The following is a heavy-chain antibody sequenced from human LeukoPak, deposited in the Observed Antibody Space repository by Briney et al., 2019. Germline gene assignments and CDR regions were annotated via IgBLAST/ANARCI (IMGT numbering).Heavy chain of an antibody. Sequence: GASVKVSCKASGYTFTSYGISWVRQAPGQGLEWMGWISAYNGNTNYAQKLQGRVTMTTDTSTSTAYMELRSLRSDDTAVYYCARAPLRNWNVRLEYAFDIWGQGTMVTVSS. CDR3: ARAPLRNWNVRLEYAFDI. V-gene: IGHV1-18*01. CDR1: GYTFTSYG. J-gene: IGHJ3*02. D-gene: IGHD1-1*01. CDR2: ISAYNGNT.